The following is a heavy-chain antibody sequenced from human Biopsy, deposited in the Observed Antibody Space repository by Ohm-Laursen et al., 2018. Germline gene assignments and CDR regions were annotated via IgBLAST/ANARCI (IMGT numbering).Heavy chain of an antibody. Sequence: SDTLSLTCPVSGDSIRNYYWSWIRQAAGKGLEWIGRIYPGGGTIYNPSLKSRVTMSVDTSKNHFSLNLNSVTAADTAVYYCADIVLGPTNDAFDIWGQGTMVTVSS. V-gene: IGHV4-4*07. CDR3: ADIVLGPTNDAFDI. J-gene: IGHJ3*02. CDR2: IYPGGGT. D-gene: IGHD1-26*01. CDR1: GDSIRNYY.